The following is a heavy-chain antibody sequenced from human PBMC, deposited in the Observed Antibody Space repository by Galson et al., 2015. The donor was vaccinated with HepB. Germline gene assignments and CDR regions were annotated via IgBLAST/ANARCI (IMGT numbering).Heavy chain of an antibody. CDR3: AKGGYCSSTSCHGYYYYYMDV. D-gene: IGHD2-2*01. J-gene: IGHJ6*03. CDR1: GFTFSSYA. V-gene: IGHV3-23*01. Sequence: SLRLSCAASGFTFSSYAMSWVRQAPGEGLEWVSAISGSGGSTYYADSVKGRFTISRDNSKNTLYLQMNSLRAEDTAVYYCAKGGYCSSTSCHGYYYYYMDVWGKGTTVTVSS. CDR2: ISGSGGST.